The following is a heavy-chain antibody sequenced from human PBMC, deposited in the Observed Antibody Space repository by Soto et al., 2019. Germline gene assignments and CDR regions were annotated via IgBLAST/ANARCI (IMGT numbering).Heavy chain of an antibody. V-gene: IGHV4-59*01. D-gene: IGHD6-13*01. CDR1: GGSISSYD. CDR3: ARGGPYSSSWYSVYNWFDP. J-gene: IGHJ5*02. Sequence: PSETLSLTCTVSGGSISSYDWSWIRQPPGKGLEWIGYIYYSGSTNYNPSLKSRVTISVDTSKNQFSLKLSSVTAADTAVYYCARGGPYSSSWYSVYNWFDPWGQGTLVTVSS. CDR2: IYYSGST.